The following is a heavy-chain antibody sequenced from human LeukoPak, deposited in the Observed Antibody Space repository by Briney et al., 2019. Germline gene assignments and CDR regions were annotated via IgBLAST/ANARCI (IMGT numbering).Heavy chain of an antibody. D-gene: IGHD3-22*01. CDR2: ISYDGSNK. Sequence: GGSLRLSCAASGFNFASHWMHWVRQAPGEGLEWVAVISYDGSNKYYADSVKGRFTISRDNSKNTLYLQMNSLRAEDTAVYYCAKVGYDSSGYPDYWGQGTLVTVSS. CDR1: GFNFASHW. V-gene: IGHV3-30*18. J-gene: IGHJ4*02. CDR3: AKVGYDSSGYPDY.